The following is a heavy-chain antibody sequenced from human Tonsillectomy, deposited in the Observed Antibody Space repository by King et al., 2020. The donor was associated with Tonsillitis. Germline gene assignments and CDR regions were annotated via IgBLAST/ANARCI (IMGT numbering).Heavy chain of an antibody. J-gene: IGHJ4*02. Sequence: VQLVESGGGLVQPGRSLRLSCVVSGFTFDDYAMHWVRQAPGKGLEWVSGISWNSGSIGYADSVKGRFTISRDNAKNSLFLQMNSLMAEDTALYFCTKDWEPSIFWYFDSWGQGTLVTVSS. CDR3: TKDWEPSIFWYFDS. CDR2: ISWNSGSI. CDR1: GFTFDDYA. V-gene: IGHV3-9*01. D-gene: IGHD1-26*01.